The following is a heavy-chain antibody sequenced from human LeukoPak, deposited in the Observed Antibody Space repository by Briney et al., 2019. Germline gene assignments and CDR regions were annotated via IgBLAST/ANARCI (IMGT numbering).Heavy chain of an antibody. J-gene: IGHJ4*02. Sequence: GGSLRLSCAASGFTFSSYSMNWVRQAPGKGLEWVASISSSSSYIYYADSVKGRFTISRDNAKNSLYLQMNSLRAEDTAVYYCARAMAVAGTESAFDYWGQGTLVTVSS. D-gene: IGHD6-19*01. CDR2: ISSSSSYI. CDR3: ARAMAVAGTESAFDY. CDR1: GFTFSSYS. V-gene: IGHV3-21*01.